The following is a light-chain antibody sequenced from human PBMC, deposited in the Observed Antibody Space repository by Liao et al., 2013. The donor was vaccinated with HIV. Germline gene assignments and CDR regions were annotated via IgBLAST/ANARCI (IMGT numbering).Light chain of an antibody. J-gene: IGLJ1*01. V-gene: IGLV3-1*01. CDR3: QAWDSSTAV. CDR2: QDY. CDR1: KLGDKY. Sequence: SYELTQPPSVSVSPGQTASITCSGDKLGDKYVCWYQQKPGQSPVLVIYQDYKRPSGIPDRFSASNSGNPATLTISGTQPMDEADYYCQAWDSSTAVFGTGTKVTVL.